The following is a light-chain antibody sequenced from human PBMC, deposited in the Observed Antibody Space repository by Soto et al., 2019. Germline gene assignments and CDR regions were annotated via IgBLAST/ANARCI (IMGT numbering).Light chain of an antibody. CDR1: SSNIGSES. CDR2: TNS. V-gene: IGLV1-44*01. CDR3: AAWDDSLNAVV. Sequence: QSVLTQPPSASGTPGQRVTISCSGSSSNIGSESVNWYQQFPGTAPKLLIYTNSQRPSGVPDRFSGSKSGTSASLAISGLQSDDEAHYYCAAWDDSLNAVVFGGGTKLTVL. J-gene: IGLJ2*01.